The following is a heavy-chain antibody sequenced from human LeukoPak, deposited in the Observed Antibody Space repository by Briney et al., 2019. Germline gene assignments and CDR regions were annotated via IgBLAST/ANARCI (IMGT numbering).Heavy chain of an antibody. CDR3: ARGIAARRYYYYYMDV. J-gene: IGHJ6*03. V-gene: IGHV4-59*01. CDR1: GGSISSYY. CDR2: IYYSGST. Sequence: SETLSLTCTVSGGSISSYYWSWIRQPPGKGLEWIGYIYYSGSTNYNPSLKSRVTISVDTSKNQFSLKLSSVTAADTAVYYCARGIAARRYYYYYMDVWGKGTTVTVSS. D-gene: IGHD6-6*01.